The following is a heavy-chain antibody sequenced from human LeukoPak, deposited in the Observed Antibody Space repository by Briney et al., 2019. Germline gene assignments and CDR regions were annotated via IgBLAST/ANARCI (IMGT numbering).Heavy chain of an antibody. D-gene: IGHD6-19*01. CDR3: AREGGEWLVTDY. V-gene: IGHV1-46*01. J-gene: IGHJ4*02. CDR1: GFTFTSYY. Sequence: ASVKVSCKASGFTFTSYYMHWVRQAPGQGLEWMGIINPSGGSTSYARKFQGRVTMTRDTSTSTVYMELSSLRSEDTAVYYCAREGGEWLVTDYWGQGTLVTVSS. CDR2: INPSGGST.